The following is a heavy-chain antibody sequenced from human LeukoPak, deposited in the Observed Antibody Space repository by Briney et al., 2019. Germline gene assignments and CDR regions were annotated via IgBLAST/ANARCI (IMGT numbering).Heavy chain of an antibody. Sequence: GASVKVSSKASGGTFSSYAISWVRQAPGQGLEWMGGIIPIFGTANYAQKFQGRVTITADESTSTAYMELSSLRSEDTAVYYCAREGPGTYYYDSSGYPDAFDIWGQGTMVTVSS. V-gene: IGHV1-69*13. CDR1: GGTFSSYA. CDR3: AREGPGTYYYDSSGYPDAFDI. CDR2: IIPIFGTA. J-gene: IGHJ3*02. D-gene: IGHD3-22*01.